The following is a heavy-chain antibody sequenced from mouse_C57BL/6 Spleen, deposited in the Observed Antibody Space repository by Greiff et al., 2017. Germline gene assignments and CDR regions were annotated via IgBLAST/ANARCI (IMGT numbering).Heavy chain of an antibody. J-gene: IGHJ2*01. CDR1: GFTFSSYG. CDR2: ISSGGSYT. Sequence: EVQVVESGGDLVKPGGSLKFSCAASGFTFSSYGMSWVRQTPDKRLEWVATISSGGSYTYYPESMKGRFTISRDNAKNTLYLQMSSLKSEDTAMYYCATHDYGNSIDYWGQGTTLTVSS. CDR3: ATHDYGNSIDY. D-gene: IGHD2-1*01. V-gene: IGHV5-6*01.